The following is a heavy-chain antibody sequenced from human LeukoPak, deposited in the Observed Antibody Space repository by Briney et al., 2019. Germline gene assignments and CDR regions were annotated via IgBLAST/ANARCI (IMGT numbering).Heavy chain of an antibody. Sequence: PSETLSLTCTVSVASIRSYYWSWIRQPPGKGLECIGYIYYTGSTNYNYNPSLKSRVTISVDTSKNQFSLKLSSVTAADTAVYYCARHGPRRDGYNYDYWGPGTLVTVSS. D-gene: IGHD5-24*01. V-gene: IGHV4-59*08. CDR1: VASIRSYY. CDR2: IYYTGSTNY. J-gene: IGHJ4*02. CDR3: ARHGPRRDGYNYDY.